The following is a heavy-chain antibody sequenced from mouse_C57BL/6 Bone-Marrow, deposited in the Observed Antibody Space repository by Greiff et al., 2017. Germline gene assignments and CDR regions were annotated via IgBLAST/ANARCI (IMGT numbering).Heavy chain of an antibody. CDR3: ARAGTKYFDV. CDR1: GYTFTSYG. Sequence: VQLQQSGPELVKPGASVKISCKASGYTFTSYGISWVKQRTGQGLEWIGEIYPRSGNTYYNEKFKGKATLTADKSSSTAYMELRSLTSEDSAVYFCARAGTKYFDVWGTGTTVTVSS. CDR2: IYPRSGNT. J-gene: IGHJ1*03. D-gene: IGHD4-1*01. V-gene: IGHV1-81*01.